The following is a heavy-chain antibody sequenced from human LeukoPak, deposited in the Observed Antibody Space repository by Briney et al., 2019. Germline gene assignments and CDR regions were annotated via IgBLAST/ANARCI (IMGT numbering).Heavy chain of an antibody. D-gene: IGHD3-10*01. CDR3: AKHVSGSLFYFDY. J-gene: IGHJ4*02. V-gene: IGHV3-23*01. Sequence: GGSLRLSCAASGFTFRNCAMSWVRQAPGKGLEWVSGLSGTGYNTYYADSVKGRFTISRDNSKNTLYLQMNSLGAEDTAVYYCAKHVSGSLFYFDYWGQRTLVTVSS. CDR2: LSGTGYNT. CDR1: GFTFRNCA.